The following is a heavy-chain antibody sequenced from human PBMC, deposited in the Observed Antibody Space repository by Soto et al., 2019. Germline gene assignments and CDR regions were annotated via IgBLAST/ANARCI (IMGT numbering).Heavy chain of an antibody. Sequence: SETLSLTCTVSGGSISSYYWSWIRQPPGKGLEWIGYIYYSGSTNYNPSLKSRVTISVDTSKNQFSLKLSSVTAADTAVYYCGRGFTIFGVVIIRSYYYMDVWGKGTTVTVSS. CDR1: GGSISSYY. V-gene: IGHV4-59*01. CDR3: GRGFTIFGVVIIRSYYYMDV. J-gene: IGHJ6*03. D-gene: IGHD3-3*01. CDR2: IYYSGST.